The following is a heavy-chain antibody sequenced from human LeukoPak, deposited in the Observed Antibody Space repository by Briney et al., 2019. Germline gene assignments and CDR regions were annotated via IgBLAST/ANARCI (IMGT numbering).Heavy chain of an antibody. CDR3: ARDAYYYDSSGYYVY. J-gene: IGHJ4*02. V-gene: IGHV3-11*04. CDR2: ISSSGNTI. Sequence: GGSLRLSCAASGLTFSDYYMSWIRQAPGKGLEWVSYISSSGNTIYYADSVKGRFTISRGNAKNSLYLQMNSLRAEDTAVYYCARDAYYYDSSGYYVYWGQGTLVTVSS. CDR1: GLTFSDYY. D-gene: IGHD3-22*01.